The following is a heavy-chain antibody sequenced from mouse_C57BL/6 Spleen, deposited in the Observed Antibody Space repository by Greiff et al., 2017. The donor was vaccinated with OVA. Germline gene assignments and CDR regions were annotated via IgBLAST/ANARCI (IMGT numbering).Heavy chain of an antibody. Sequence: EVQLQQSGPELVKPGASVKISCKASGYTFTDYYMNWVKQSHGKSLEWIGDINPNNGGTSYNQKFKGKATLTVDKSSSTAYMELRSLTSEDSAVYYCAREYDYDGYYFDYWGQGTTLTVSS. CDR3: AREYDYDGYYFDY. CDR1: GYTFTDYY. CDR2: INPNNGGT. V-gene: IGHV1-26*01. D-gene: IGHD2-4*01. J-gene: IGHJ2*01.